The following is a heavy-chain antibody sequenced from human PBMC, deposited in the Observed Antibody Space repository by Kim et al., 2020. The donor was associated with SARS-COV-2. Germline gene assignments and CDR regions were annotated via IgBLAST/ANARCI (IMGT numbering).Heavy chain of an antibody. V-gene: IGHV3-30-3*01. CDR2: ISYDGSNK. D-gene: IGHD3-22*01. CDR3: ARVSSGYYYGYFDY. CDR1: GFTFSSYA. J-gene: IGHJ4*03. Sequence: GGSLRLSCAASGFTFSSYAMHWVRQAPGKGLEWVAVISYDGSNKYYADSVKGRFTISRDNSKNTLYLQMNSLRAEDTAVYYCARVSSGYYYGYFDYWGQGTLVPVSS.